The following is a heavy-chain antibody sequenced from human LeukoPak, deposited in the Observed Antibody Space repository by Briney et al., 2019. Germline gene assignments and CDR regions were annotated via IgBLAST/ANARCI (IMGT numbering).Heavy chain of an antibody. CDR1: GFTFRTYG. Sequence: SGGSLRLSCAASGFTFRTYGMHWVRQAPGKGPEWVAFIRYDGSTIYYADFAEGRFTISRDNSKNTLSLQMDSLRAEDSAVYYCAKGMLRGPYYMDVWGKGTTVIISS. CDR2: IRYDGSTI. J-gene: IGHJ6*03. CDR3: AKGMLRGPYYMDV. D-gene: IGHD3-10*01. V-gene: IGHV3-30*02.